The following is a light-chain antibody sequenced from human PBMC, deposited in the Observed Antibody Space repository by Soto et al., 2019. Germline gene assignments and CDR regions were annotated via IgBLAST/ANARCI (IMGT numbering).Light chain of an antibody. CDR2: DVR. CDR1: SSDVGGYDH. CDR3: SSYTGSSTVV. Sequence: QSALTQPASVSGSPGQSITISCTGTSSDVGGYDHVSWYQQHPGKAPKLMIYDVRDRPSGVSNRFSGSKSGNTASLTISGVQAEDEADYYCSSYTGSSTVVFGGGTKLTVL. V-gene: IGLV2-14*01. J-gene: IGLJ3*02.